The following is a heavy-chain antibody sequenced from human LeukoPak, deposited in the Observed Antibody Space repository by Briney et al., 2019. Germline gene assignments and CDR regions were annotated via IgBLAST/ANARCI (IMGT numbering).Heavy chain of an antibody. CDR2: ISGSGGST. D-gene: IGHD3-16*01. CDR1: GFTFSSYG. J-gene: IGHJ4*02. CDR3: ATGRGRVRNFDY. V-gene: IGHV3-23*01. Sequence: GGSLRLSCAASGFTFSSYGMSWVRQAPGKGLEWVSAISGSGGSTYYADSVKGRFTIPRDNSKNTLYLQMNSLRAADTAVYYCATGRGRVRNFDYWGQGTLVTVSS.